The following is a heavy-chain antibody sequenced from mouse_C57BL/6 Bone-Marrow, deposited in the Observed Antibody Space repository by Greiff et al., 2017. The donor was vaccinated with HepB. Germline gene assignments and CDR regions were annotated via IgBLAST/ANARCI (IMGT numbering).Heavy chain of an antibody. J-gene: IGHJ2*01. CDR2: IYPGNSDT. Sequence: VQLQQSGTVLARPGASVKMSCKTSGYTFTSYWMHWVKQRPGQGLEWIGAIYPGNSDTSYNQKFKGKAKLTAVTSASTAYMEISSLTNEDSAVYYCTRNYGSSYRFDYWGQGTTLTVAS. D-gene: IGHD1-1*01. CDR1: GYTFTSYW. V-gene: IGHV1-5*01. CDR3: TRNYGSSYRFDY.